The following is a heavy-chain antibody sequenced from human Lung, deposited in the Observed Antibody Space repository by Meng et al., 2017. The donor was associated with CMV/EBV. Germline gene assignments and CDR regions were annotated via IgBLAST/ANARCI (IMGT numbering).Heavy chain of an antibody. V-gene: IGHV3-23*01. CDR2: ISPSGGTT. CDR1: GFTFSSYP. Sequence: ESXKISXEASGFTFSSYPMNWVRRAPGKGLEWVSTISPSGGTTYYADSVKGRFTVSRDNSKNTLYLEMTSLRAEDTAIYYCAKAPSRFLKLLIQGRGWGQGTLVTVSS. J-gene: IGHJ4*02. CDR3: AKAPSRFLKLLIQGRG. D-gene: IGHD3-3*01.